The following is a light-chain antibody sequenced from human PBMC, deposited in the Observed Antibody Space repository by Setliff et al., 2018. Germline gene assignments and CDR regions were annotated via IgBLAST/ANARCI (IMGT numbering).Light chain of an antibody. CDR1: TGAVTSGHY. J-gene: IGLJ2*01. V-gene: IGLV7-46*01. CDR3: FLSYSGVVV. Sequence: VVTQEPSLTVSPGGTVTLTCGSSTGAVTSGHYPYWFQQKPGQAPRTPIYETNNKHSWTPARFSGSLLGGKAALTLSGAQPEDEADYYCFLSYSGVVVFGGGTKATVL. CDR2: ETN.